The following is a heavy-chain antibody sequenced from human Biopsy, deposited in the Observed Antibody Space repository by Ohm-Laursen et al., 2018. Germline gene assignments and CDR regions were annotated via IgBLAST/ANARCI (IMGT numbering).Heavy chain of an antibody. J-gene: IGHJ4*02. V-gene: IGHV4-34*08. D-gene: IGHD2-15*01. CDR3: GNEVHGRDY. Sequence: GTLSLTCEVYGKTFNDYYWSWIRQPPGKGLEWIGQINQSGRTNYNPSLKGRVNISADKSNNQFSLKLTSVTSADTAVYFCGNEVHGRDYWGLGALVTVSS. CDR2: INQSGRT. CDR1: GKTFNDYY.